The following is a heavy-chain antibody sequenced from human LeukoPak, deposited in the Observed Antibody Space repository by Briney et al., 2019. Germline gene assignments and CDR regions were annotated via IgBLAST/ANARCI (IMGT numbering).Heavy chain of an antibody. V-gene: IGHV1-8*01. Sequence: ASVKVSCKASGYTSTSYDINWVRQATGQGLEWMGWMNPNSGNTGYAQKFQGRVTMTRNTSISTAYMELSSLRSEDTAVYYCARARRDLGAFDYWGQGTLATVSS. CDR2: MNPNSGNT. CDR1: GYTSTSYD. D-gene: IGHD2-21*02. J-gene: IGHJ4*02. CDR3: ARARRDLGAFDY.